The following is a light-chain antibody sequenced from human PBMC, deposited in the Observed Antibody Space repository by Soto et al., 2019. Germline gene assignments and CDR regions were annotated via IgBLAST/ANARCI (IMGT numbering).Light chain of an antibody. V-gene: IGKV1-9*01. CDR2: AAS. CDR3: QQVNSYPLT. Sequence: IQLTQSPSSLSASVGDRVTITCRASQGISSSLAWYQQTPGKAPKFLIYAASTLQSGVPSRFSGSGSGTDFTLTISSLQPEDCATYYCQQVNSYPLTFGGGTKVEIK. J-gene: IGKJ4*01. CDR1: QGISSS.